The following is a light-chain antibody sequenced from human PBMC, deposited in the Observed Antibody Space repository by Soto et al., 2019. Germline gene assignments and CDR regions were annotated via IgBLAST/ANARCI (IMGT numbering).Light chain of an antibody. CDR2: EVS. CDR3: SSFTSSRAYV. V-gene: IGLV2-14*01. Sequence: QSALAQPASVSGSPGQSITISCTGTSSDVGGYNYVSWYQQQSGKAPKLMIHEVSNRPSGVSNRFSGSKSGNTAPLTISGLQAEDEADYYCSSFTSSRAYVFGSGTKVTVL. J-gene: IGLJ1*01. CDR1: SSDVGGYNY.